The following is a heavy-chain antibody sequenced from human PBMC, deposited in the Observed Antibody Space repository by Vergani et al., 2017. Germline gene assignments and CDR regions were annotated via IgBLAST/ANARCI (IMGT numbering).Heavy chain of an antibody. V-gene: IGHV4-59*11. J-gene: IGHJ5*02. CDR2: LHSSENT. Sequence: QVQLQESGPGLVKSSETLALTCSVSFDSIRNLYCNWIRQPPGKGLEWLGSLHSSENTNYNPSLKTRVTISVDTSKNQFSLTLTAVTAADTAVYYCASDTHSGQRADRWGQGILVTVTS. CDR1: FDSIRNLY. CDR3: ASDTHSGQRADR. D-gene: IGHD6-19*01.